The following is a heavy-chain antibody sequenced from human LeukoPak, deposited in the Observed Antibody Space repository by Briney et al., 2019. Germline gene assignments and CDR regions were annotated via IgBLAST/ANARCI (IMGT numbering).Heavy chain of an antibody. Sequence: SETLSLTFAVYGGSFRGYYWSWIRQPPGKGLEWVGEINHSGSTNYNPSLKGRVTISVDTSKNQFSLKLSSVTAADTAVYYCARGVVAARIGLGWFDPWGQGTLVTVSS. CDR1: GGSFRGYY. CDR2: INHSGST. D-gene: IGHD6-6*01. V-gene: IGHV4-34*01. J-gene: IGHJ5*02. CDR3: ARGVVAARIGLGWFDP.